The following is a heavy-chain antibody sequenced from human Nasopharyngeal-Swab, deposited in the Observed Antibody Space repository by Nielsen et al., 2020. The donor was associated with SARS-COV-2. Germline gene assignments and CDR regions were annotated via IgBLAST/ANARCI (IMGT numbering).Heavy chain of an antibody. V-gene: IGHV4-34*01. Sequence: SQTLSLPCAVYGGSFSGYYWSWIRQPPGKGLEWIGEINHSGSTNYNPSLKSRVTISVDTSKNQFSLKLSSVTAADTAVYYCARDPYYDILTGYSRHFDYWGQGTLVTVSS. CDR1: GGSFSGYY. CDR3: ARDPYYDILTGYSRHFDY. CDR2: INHSGST. D-gene: IGHD3-9*01. J-gene: IGHJ4*02.